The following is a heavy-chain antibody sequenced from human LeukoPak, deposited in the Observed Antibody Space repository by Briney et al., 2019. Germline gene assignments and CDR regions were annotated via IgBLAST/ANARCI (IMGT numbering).Heavy chain of an antibody. Sequence: SETLSLTCTVSGGSISSGSYYWSWIRQPAGKGLGWIGHIYTSGSTNYNPSLKSRVTISVDTSKNQFSLKLSSVTAADTAVYYCARRLYSNWFDPWGQGTLVTVSS. D-gene: IGHD1-26*01. J-gene: IGHJ5*02. V-gene: IGHV4-61*09. CDR3: ARRLYSNWFDP. CDR1: GGSISSGSYY. CDR2: IYTSGST.